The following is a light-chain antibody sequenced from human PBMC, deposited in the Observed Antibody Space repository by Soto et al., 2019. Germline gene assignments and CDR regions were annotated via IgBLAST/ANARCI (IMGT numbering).Light chain of an antibody. CDR2: DAS. CDR1: QSVRNY. CDR3: QQRYIWPPLT. J-gene: IGKJ4*01. V-gene: IGKV3-11*01. Sequence: EILLTQSPATLSLSPGERATLSCRASQSVRNYLAWYQQKPGQAPRLLIYDASNRATGIPARFSGSGSGTDFTLTISSLEPEDFAVYYCQQRYIWPPLTFGGGTKVEI.